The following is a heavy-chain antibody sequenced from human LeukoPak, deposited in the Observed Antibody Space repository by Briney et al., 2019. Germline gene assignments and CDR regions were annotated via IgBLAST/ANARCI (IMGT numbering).Heavy chain of an antibody. D-gene: IGHD1-1*01. J-gene: IGHJ6*03. CDR1: GFTFSSYD. CDR3: ARGPLYGNYYFYYMDV. Sequence: GGTLRLSCAASGFTFSSYDMHWVRQAPGKGLEWVAVISYDGSNRSYADSVKGRFTISRDNSKNTLYLQMSSLRAEDTSVYYCARGPLYGNYYFYYMDVWGKGTTVTVSS. V-gene: IGHV3-30*03. CDR2: ISYDGSNR.